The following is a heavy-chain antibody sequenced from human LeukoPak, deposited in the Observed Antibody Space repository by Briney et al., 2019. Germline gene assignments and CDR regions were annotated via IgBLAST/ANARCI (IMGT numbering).Heavy chain of an antibody. CDR3: ARGWARDGFNI. J-gene: IGHJ3*02. CDR2: TYYNSKWYN. CDR1: GDIVSNNA. V-gene: IGHV6-1*01. Sequence: SQTLTLTCVISGDIVSNNAWNWVRQTPSGGLECLGRTYYNSKWYNEYAESVKSRISINPDTSKNQFSLQLNSVTPEDTAVYYCARGWARDGFNIWSQGAMVTVSS. D-gene: IGHD6-13*01.